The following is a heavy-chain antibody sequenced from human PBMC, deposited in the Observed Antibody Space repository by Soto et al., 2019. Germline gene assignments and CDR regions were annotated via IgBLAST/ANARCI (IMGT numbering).Heavy chain of an antibody. CDR2: IWYDGSNK. Sequence: GGSLRLSCAASGFTFSSYGMHWVRQAPGKGLEWVAVIWYDGSNKYYADSVKGRFTISRDNSKNTLYLQMNSLRAEDKAVYYCASEAVEDAFDIWGQGTMVTVSS. D-gene: IGHD6-19*01. CDR1: GFTFSSYG. CDR3: ASEAVEDAFDI. V-gene: IGHV3-33*01. J-gene: IGHJ3*02.